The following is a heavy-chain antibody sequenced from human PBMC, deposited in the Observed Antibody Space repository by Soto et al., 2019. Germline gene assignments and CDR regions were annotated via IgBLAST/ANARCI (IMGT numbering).Heavy chain of an antibody. CDR2: IKQDGSEK. Sequence: GGSLRLSCAASGFTFSRYWMSWVRQAPGKGLEWVANIKQDGSEKYYVDSVKGRFTISRDNAKNSLYLQMNSLRAEDTAVYYCARGDSSGQTPPFDYWGQGTLVTVSS. D-gene: IGHD3-22*01. J-gene: IGHJ4*02. CDR1: GFTFSRYW. V-gene: IGHV3-7*03. CDR3: ARGDSSGQTPPFDY.